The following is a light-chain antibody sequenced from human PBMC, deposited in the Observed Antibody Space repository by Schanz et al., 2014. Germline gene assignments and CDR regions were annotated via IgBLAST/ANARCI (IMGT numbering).Light chain of an antibody. V-gene: IGLV2-8*01. CDR3: CSYAGTSTTVP. J-gene: IGLJ2*01. CDR1: SSDVGGYNF. CDR2: EVS. Sequence: QSALTQPPSASGSPGQSVTISCTGTSSDVGGYNFVSWYQQHPGKVPKLMIYEVSKRPSGVPDRFSGSKSGTTASLTISGLQAEDEADYYCCSYAGTSTTVPFGGGTKLTVL.